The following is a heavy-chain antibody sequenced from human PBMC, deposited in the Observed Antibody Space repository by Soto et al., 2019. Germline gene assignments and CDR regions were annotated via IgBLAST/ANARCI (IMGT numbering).Heavy chain of an antibody. D-gene: IGHD6-13*01. V-gene: IGHV1-69*13. J-gene: IGHJ3*02. CDR2: IIPIFGTT. Sequence: SFKVSFKASGVTFSSYAIIWVRQAPGQGLEWMGGIIPIFGTTNYAQKFQGRVTITADESTSTAYMELSRLRSEDTAVYYCAREGSSRYLDAFDIWGQGTMVTVSS. CDR1: GVTFSSYA. CDR3: AREGSSRYLDAFDI.